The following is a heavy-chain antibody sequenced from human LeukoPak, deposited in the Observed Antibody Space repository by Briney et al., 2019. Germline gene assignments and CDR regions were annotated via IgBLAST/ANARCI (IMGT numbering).Heavy chain of an antibody. V-gene: IGHV3-48*03. D-gene: IGHD5-12*01. CDR3: ARAAYEFDY. CDR1: GFTFSSYE. Sequence: GGSLRLSCAASGFTFSSYEMNWVRQAPGKGLERVSYTSSSGSTIYYADSVKGRFTISRDNAKNSLYLQMNSLRAEDTAVYYCARAAYEFDYWGQGTLVTVSS. CDR2: TSSSGSTI. J-gene: IGHJ4*02.